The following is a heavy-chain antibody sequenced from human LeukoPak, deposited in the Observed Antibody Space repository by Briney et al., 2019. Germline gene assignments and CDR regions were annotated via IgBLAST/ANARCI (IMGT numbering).Heavy chain of an antibody. CDR1: GGSISSSSYY. V-gene: IGHV4-39*07. CDR2: IYYSGST. D-gene: IGHD2-2*02. J-gene: IGHJ6*02. Sequence: SETLSLTCTVSGGSISSSSYYWGWIRQPPGKGLEWIGSIYYSGSTNYNPSLKSRVTISVDTSKNQFSLKLSSVTAADTAVYYCARDIVVVPAAIREGGYYYYGMDVWGQGTTVTVSS. CDR3: ARDIVVVPAAIREGGYYYYGMDV.